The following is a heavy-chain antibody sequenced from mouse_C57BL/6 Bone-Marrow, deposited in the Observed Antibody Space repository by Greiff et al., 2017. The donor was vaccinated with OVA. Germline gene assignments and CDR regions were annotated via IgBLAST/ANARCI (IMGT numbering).Heavy chain of an antibody. J-gene: IGHJ2*01. CDR1: GYTFTSYW. CDR2: IFPGSGST. CDR3: TREGMDIYYGNNHPYYFDY. D-gene: IGHD2-1*01. V-gene: IGHV1-9*01. Sequence: QVQLQQPGAELMKPGASVKLSCKATGYTFTSYWIAWVKQRPGHGLEWIGEIFPGSGSTNYNEKFKGKATFTVDTSSNTAYMQLSSLTTEDSAICCCTREGMDIYYGNNHPYYFDYWGQGTTLTVSS.